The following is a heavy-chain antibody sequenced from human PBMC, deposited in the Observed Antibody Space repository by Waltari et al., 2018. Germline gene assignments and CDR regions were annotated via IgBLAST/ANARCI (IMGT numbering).Heavy chain of an antibody. CDR3: ARDRLGGSEFDY. D-gene: IGHD1-26*01. V-gene: IGHV4-59*01. Sequence: QVQLQESGPGLVKPSETLSLTCTVSGGSISSYYWSWIRQPPGKGLEWIGYIYYRGRTNHNPSLKSRVTISVDTSKNQFSRKLSSVTAADTAVYYGARDRLGGSEFDYWGQGTLVTVSS. CDR2: IYYRGRT. CDR1: GGSISSYY. J-gene: IGHJ4*02.